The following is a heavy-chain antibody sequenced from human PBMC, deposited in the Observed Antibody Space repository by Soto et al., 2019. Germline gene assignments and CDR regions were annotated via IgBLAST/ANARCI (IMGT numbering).Heavy chain of an antibody. CDR2: IWYDGSNK. CDR3: ARAVAGTDD. CDR1: GFTFSSYG. D-gene: IGHD6-19*01. J-gene: IGHJ4*02. V-gene: IGHV3-33*01. Sequence: GGSLRLSCAASGFTFSSYGMHWVRQAPGKGLGWVAIIWYDGSNKYYADSVKGRFTISRDNSKNTRYLQMNSLRAEDTAVYYCARAVAGTDDWGQGTLVTVSS.